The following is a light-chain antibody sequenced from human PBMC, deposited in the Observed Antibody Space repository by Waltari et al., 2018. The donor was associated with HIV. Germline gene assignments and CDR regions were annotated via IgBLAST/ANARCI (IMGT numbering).Light chain of an antibody. CDR2: LGS. CDR3: MQALQTHQIN. CDR1: QSLLHTNGNNY. J-gene: IGKJ3*01. V-gene: IGKV2-28*01. Sequence: EIVMTQSPLSLSVTPGEPASISCRSSQSLLHTNGNNYLDWYLQRPGQSPPQLLIYLGSSRASGVPDRFSGSGSGTNFTLEFSRVEAEDVGVYYCMQALQTHQINFGPGTKVDIK.